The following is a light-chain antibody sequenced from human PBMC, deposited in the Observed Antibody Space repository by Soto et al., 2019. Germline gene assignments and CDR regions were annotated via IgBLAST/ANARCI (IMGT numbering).Light chain of an antibody. CDR1: QGIDSS. CDR3: QQIHDYPIT. CDR2: AAS. J-gene: IGKJ5*01. V-gene: IGKV1D-13*01. Sequence: AILLTQSPSSLTASVGDRVTITCRASQGIDSSFAWYQQKPGKAPKLLIYAASSLQSGVPSRFSGSGSGTDFTLTISSLQPEDFATYYCQQIHDYPITIGQEIRLEI.